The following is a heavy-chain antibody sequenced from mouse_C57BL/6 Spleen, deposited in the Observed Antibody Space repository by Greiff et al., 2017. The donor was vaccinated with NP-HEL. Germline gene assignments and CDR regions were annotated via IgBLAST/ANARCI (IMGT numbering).Heavy chain of an antibody. CDR1: GFTFSDYG. CDR2: ISSGSSTI. J-gene: IGHJ3*01. V-gene: IGHV5-17*01. Sequence: EVKLVESGGGLVKPGGSLKLSCAASGFTFSDYGMHWVRQAPEKGLEWVAYISSGSSTIYYADTVKGRFTISRDNAKNTLFLQMTSLRSEDTAMYYCARSEPWFAYWGQGTLVTVSA. CDR3: ARSEPWFAY.